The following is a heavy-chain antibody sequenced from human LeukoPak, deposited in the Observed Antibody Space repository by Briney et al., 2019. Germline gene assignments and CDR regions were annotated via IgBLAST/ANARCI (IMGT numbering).Heavy chain of an antibody. V-gene: IGHV3-23*01. D-gene: IGHD6-19*01. CDR2: ISDSGGNM. J-gene: IGHJ4*02. CDR1: GFTFSSYA. CDR3: AKGGVAGSLPPSDY. Sequence: GGSLRLSCEASGFTFSSYAMSWVRQAPGKGLERVSSISDSGGNMYYADSVNGRFTISRDSSKNTLYLQMNSLRAEDTAVYYCAKGGVAGSLPPSDYWGRGPLVPVSA.